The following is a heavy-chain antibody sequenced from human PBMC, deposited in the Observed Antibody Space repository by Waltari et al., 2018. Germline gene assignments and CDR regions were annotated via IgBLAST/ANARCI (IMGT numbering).Heavy chain of an antibody. J-gene: IGHJ3*02. CDR3: AKDRVDVVTAILAAFDI. Sequence: EVQLVESGGGLVQPGGSLRLSCAACGFTFSSYAMSWVRQAPGKGLEWVSAISGSGGSTYYADSVKGRFTISRDNSKNTLYLQMNSLRAEDTAVYYCAKDRVDVVTAILAAFDIWGQGTMVTVSS. V-gene: IGHV3-23*04. CDR1: GFTFSSYA. D-gene: IGHD2-21*02. CDR2: ISGSGGST.